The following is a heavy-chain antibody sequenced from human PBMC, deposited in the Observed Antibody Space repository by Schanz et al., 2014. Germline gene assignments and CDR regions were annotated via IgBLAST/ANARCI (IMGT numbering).Heavy chain of an antibody. CDR3: ARDQYSINWYLLIRGMDV. CDR2: ISYDGSNK. D-gene: IGHD6-13*01. J-gene: IGHJ6*02. CDR1: GFTFSSYG. V-gene: IGHV3-30*19. Sequence: QVQLVESGGGVVQPGGSLRLSCAASGFTFSSYGMHWVRQAPGKGLEWVAVISYDGSNKYYADSVKGRFTISRDNSKNTLYLQMNSLRAEDTAVYYCARDQYSINWYLLIRGMDVWGQGTTVTVSS.